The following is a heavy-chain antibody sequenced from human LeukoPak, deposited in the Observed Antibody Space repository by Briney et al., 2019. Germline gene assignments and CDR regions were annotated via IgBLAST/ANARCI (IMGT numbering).Heavy chain of an antibody. CDR1: GFTFSSYA. CDR2: MRYDGSNK. V-gene: IGHV3-30*02. D-gene: IGHD4-17*01. Sequence: PGGSLRLSCVASGFTFSSYAMHWVRQAPGKGLEWVAFMRYDGSNKYYADSVKGRFTISRDNSKNTLYLQMNSLRAEDTAVYFCARGTTVTTVRYFDLWGRGTLVTVSS. CDR3: ARGTTVTTVRYFDL. J-gene: IGHJ2*01.